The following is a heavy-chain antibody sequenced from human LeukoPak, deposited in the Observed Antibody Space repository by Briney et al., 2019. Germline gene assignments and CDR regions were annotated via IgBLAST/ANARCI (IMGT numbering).Heavy chain of an antibody. CDR2: IYHSGST. Sequence: SETLSLTCAVSGGSISSSNWWSWVRQPPGKGLEWIGEIYHSGSTNYNPSLKSRVTMSVDTSKNQFSLKLSSVTAADTAVYYCARGGYYYYMDVWGKGTTVTVSS. CDR3: ARGGYYYYMDV. CDR1: GGSISSSNW. V-gene: IGHV4-4*02. J-gene: IGHJ6*03.